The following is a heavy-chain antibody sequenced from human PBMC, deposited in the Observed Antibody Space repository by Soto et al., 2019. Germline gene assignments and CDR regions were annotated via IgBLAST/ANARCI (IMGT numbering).Heavy chain of an antibody. Sequence: VGSLRLSCAASGFTFSSYAMSWVRQAPGKGLEWVSAISGSGGSTYYADSVKGRFTISRDNSKNTLYLQMNSLRAEDTAVYYCAKLEYSSSSVWFDPWGQGTLVTVSS. D-gene: IGHD6-6*01. J-gene: IGHJ5*02. CDR2: ISGSGGST. V-gene: IGHV3-23*01. CDR3: AKLEYSSSSVWFDP. CDR1: GFTFSSYA.